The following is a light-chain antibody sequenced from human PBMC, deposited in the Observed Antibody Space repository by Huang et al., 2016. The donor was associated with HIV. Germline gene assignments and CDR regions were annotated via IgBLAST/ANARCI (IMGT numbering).Light chain of an antibody. CDR1: QSLLHSDGYKY. CDR2: LGS. CDR3: MQSLQTPGT. J-gene: IGKJ5*01. Sequence: DIVMTQSPLSLPVTPGEPASISCRSNQSLLHSDGYKYLDWYLQKPGQFPQVLIYLGSIRASGVPDRFSGSGSGTEYTLKISRVEAEDIGVYYCMQSLQTPGTFGQGTRVEIK. V-gene: IGKV2-28*01.